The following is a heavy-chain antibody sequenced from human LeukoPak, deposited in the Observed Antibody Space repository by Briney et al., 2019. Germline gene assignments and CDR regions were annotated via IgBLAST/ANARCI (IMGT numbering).Heavy chain of an antibody. Sequence: GGSLRLSCAASGFTFSSYSMNWVRQAPGKWLEWVSSITRSSTSTYYTDSVRGRFTISRDNAKNSLYLQMNSLRAEDTAVYYCARDNWNDAPGGFDPWGQGPLVTVSS. D-gene: IGHD1-20*01. CDR3: ARDNWNDAPGGFDP. J-gene: IGHJ5*02. CDR1: GFTFSSYS. CDR2: ITRSSTST. V-gene: IGHV3-21*01.